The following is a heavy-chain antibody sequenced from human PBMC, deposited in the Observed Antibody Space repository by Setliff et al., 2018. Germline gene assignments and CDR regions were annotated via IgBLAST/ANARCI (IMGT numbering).Heavy chain of an antibody. V-gene: IGHV4-34*01. D-gene: IGHD2-2*01. CDR1: GGSFSGYY. CDR2: INHTGST. CDR3: ARGYCSSPSCFFAGWFDP. Sequence: SETLSLTCAVYGGSFSGYYWSWIRQPPGKGLEWIGEINHTGSTNYSPSLKSRVTISVDTSKNQFSLKLTSVTAADTAVYYCARGYCSSPSCFFAGWFDPWGQGTLVTVSA. J-gene: IGHJ5*02.